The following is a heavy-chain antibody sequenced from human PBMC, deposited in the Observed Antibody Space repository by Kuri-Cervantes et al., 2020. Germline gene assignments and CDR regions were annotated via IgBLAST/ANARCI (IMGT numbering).Heavy chain of an antibody. V-gene: IGHV3-9*01. CDR3: ARDQGAFDI. CDR2: ISWNSGSI. CDR1: GFTFDDYA. Sequence: SLKISCAASGFTFDDYAMYWVRQAPRVSGISWNSGSIGYGDSVKGRFTISRDNSKNTLYLQMNSLRAEDTAVYYCARDQGAFDIWGQGTMVTVSS. J-gene: IGHJ3*02.